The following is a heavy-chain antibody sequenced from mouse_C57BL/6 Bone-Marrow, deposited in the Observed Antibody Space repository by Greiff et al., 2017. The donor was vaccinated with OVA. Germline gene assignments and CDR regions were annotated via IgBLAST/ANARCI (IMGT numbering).Heavy chain of an antibody. V-gene: IGHV1-64*01. CDR2: IHPNSGST. CDR1: GYTFTSYW. CDR3: ARTGYFDY. D-gene: IGHD4-1*01. Sequence: VQLQQPGAELVKPGASVKLSCKASGYTFTSYWMHWVKQRPGQGLEWIGMIHPNSGSTNYNEKFNSKATLTVDKSSSTAYMQLSSLTSEDSAVYYCARTGYFDYWGQGTTLTVSS. J-gene: IGHJ2*01.